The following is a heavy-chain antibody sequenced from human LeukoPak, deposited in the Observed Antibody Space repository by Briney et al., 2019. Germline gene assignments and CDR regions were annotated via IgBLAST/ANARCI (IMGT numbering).Heavy chain of an antibody. D-gene: IGHD5-12*01. CDR1: GDCISRGSSE. CDR3: ARDYGATVATAFYP. CDR2: MYASGST. V-gene: IGHV4-61*02. J-gene: IGHJ5*02. Sequence: PSQTLSLTCTVSGDCISRGSSEWTWIRQPAGKGLEWIGRMYASGSTNYNPSLKSPVTMSLDPSKSQFSLKLHSVTAAHTAVYYRARDYGATVATAFYPWGQGILVTVSS.